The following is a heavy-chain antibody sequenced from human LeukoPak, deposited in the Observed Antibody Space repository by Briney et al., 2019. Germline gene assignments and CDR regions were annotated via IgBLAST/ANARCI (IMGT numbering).Heavy chain of an antibody. Sequence: GGSLRLSCAASGFTFSRHGMNWVRQAPGKGLEWVSGISPSADIKYYADSVKGRFTISRDNSRNTLYLQMNSLRVEDSAVYYCARDRAPPTSWYFDLWGPGTLVTVSS. D-gene: IGHD3-10*01. J-gene: IGHJ2*01. CDR3: ARDRAPPTSWYFDL. CDR1: GFTFSRHG. CDR2: ISPSADIK. V-gene: IGHV3-23*01.